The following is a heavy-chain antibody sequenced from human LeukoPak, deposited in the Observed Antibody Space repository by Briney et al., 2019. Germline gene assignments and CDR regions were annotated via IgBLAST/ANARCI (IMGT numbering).Heavy chain of an antibody. CDR3: AKGLQIGYATGWKNPFDY. D-gene: IGHD6-19*01. CDR2: ISGSGGYT. V-gene: IGHV3-23*01. CDR1: GFTFSSYA. Sequence: GGSLRLSCAASGFTFSSYAMGWVRQAPGKGLEWVSGISGSGGYTYYADSVKGRFTISRDNSKNTLYLQMNSLRAEDTAVYYCAKGLQIGYATGWKNPFDYWGQGTLVTASS. J-gene: IGHJ4*02.